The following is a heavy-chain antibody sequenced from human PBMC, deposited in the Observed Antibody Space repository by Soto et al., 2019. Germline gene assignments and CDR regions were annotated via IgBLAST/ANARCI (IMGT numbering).Heavy chain of an antibody. CDR3: ATYITMVRGVYWFDP. CDR2: INYSGST. D-gene: IGHD3-10*01. V-gene: IGHV4-59*12. Sequence: SETLSLTCTVSGGSISSYYWSWIRQPPGKGLEWIGEINYSGSTNYNPSLKSRVTISVDTSKNQFSLKLSSVTAADTAVYYCATYITMVRGVYWFDPWGQGTLVTVSS. J-gene: IGHJ5*02. CDR1: GGSISSYY.